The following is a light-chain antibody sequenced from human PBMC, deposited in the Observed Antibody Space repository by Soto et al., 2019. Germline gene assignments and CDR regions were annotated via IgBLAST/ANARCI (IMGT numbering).Light chain of an antibody. J-gene: IGLJ2*01. CDR1: SSDVGGYNY. CDR3: SSYTTSTTLVV. CDR2: DVN. V-gene: IGLV2-14*03. Sequence: QSALTQPASVSGSPGQSITISCIGTSSDVGGYNYVSWYQHHPGKVPKLMIYDVNNRPAGVSNRCSGSKSGNTASLTISGLQAEDAADYYCSSYTTSTTLVVFGGGTKLTVL.